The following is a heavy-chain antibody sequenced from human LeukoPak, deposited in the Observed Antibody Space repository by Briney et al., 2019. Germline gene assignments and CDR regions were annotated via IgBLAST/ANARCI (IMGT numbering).Heavy chain of an antibody. CDR3: AIMHPYYDGNGYWVQ. Sequence: GGSLRLSCAVSGFTFGSYAMSWVRQAPGKGLEWVSGIDTNGGSTAYADSVKGRFTISRDNPRNTLYMQMNSLRAEDTALYYCAIMHPYYDGNGYWVQWGQGTLVTVSS. J-gene: IGHJ4*02. CDR1: GFTFGSYA. D-gene: IGHD3-22*01. V-gene: IGHV3-23*01. CDR2: IDTNGGST.